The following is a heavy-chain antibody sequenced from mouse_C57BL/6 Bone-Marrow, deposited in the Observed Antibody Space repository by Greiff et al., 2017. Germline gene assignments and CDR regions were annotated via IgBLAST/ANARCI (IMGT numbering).Heavy chain of an antibody. J-gene: IGHJ3*01. CDR2: ISSGSSTI. CDR3: ARGINTVEAWFAY. D-gene: IGHD1-1*01. V-gene: IGHV5-17*01. Sequence: EVQRVESGGGLVKPGGSLKLSCAASGFTFSDYGMHWVRQAPEKGLEWVAYISSGSSTIYYADTVKGRFTFSRDNAKNTLFLQMTSLRSEDTAMYYCARGINTVEAWFAYWGQGTLVTVSA. CDR1: GFTFSDYG.